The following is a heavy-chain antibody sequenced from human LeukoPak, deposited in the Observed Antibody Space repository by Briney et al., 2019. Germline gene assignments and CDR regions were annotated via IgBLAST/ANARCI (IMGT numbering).Heavy chain of an antibody. D-gene: IGHD2/OR15-2a*01. V-gene: IGHV3-23*01. CDR2: ISGSGGST. CDR1: GFTFSSYA. J-gene: IGHJ4*02. Sequence: GGSLRLSCAASGFTFSSYAMSWVRQAPGKGLEWVSAISGSGGSTYYADSVKGRFTISRDNSKNTLYLQMKSLRAEDTAVYYWSKGPLYFGWGFYGPFEYLGQGTLVTVSS. CDR3: SKGPLYFGWGFYGPFEY.